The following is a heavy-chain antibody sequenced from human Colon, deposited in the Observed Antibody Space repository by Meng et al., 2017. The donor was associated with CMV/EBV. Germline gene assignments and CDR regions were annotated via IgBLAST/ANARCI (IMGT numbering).Heavy chain of an antibody. D-gene: IGHD6-13*01. J-gene: IGHJ6*02. CDR3: ARDRQLFV. CDR2: ISSSSSYI. Sequence: GESLKISCGGSGFTFDTYNMNWVRQAPGKGLEWVSSISSSSSYIYYADSMKGRFTISRDNAKNSLYLQMNSLRAEDTAVYYCARDRQLFVWGQGTTVTVSS. V-gene: IGHV3-21*01. CDR1: GFTFDTYN.